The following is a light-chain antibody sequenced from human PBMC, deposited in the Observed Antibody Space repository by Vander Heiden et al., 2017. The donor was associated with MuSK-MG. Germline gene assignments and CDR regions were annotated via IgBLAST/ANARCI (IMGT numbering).Light chain of an antibody. Sequence: DIQLTQSPTSLSASVGDRVTITCRASQSVSSSLNWYQQKLGPAPKLLIYAASTLESGVPSRFSGSGSGTDFTLTISSLQPEDFATYYCQQTYSTPRTFGQGTKVDIK. CDR3: QQTYSTPRT. CDR1: QSVSSS. V-gene: IGKV1-39*01. CDR2: AAS. J-gene: IGKJ1*01.